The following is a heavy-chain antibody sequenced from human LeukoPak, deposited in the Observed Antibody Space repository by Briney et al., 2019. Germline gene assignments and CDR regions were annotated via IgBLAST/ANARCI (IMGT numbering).Heavy chain of an antibody. CDR2: IIPIFGTA. D-gene: IGHD2-2*01. V-gene: IGHV1-69*01. J-gene: IGHJ3*02. Sequence: SVKVSCKASGGTFSSYAISWVRQAPGQGLEWMGGIIPIFGTANYAQKFQGRVTITADESTSTAYMELSSLRSEDTAVYYCARATPDIVVVPAAHTRHAFDIWGQGTMVTVSS. CDR3: ARATPDIVVVPAAHTRHAFDI. CDR1: GGTFSSYA.